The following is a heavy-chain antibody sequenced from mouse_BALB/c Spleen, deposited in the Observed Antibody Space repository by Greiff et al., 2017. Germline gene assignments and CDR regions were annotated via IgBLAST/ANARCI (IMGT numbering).Heavy chain of an antibody. D-gene: IGHD2-14*01. CDR2: ISSGGSYT. CDR1: GFTFSSYT. Sequence: DVMLVESGGGLVKPGGSLKLSCAASGFTFSSYTMSWVRQTPEKRLEWVATISSGGSYTYYPDSVKGRFTISRDNAKNTLYLQMSSLKSEDTAMYYCTRDTGNRAMDYWGQGTSVTVSS. V-gene: IGHV5-6-4*01. J-gene: IGHJ4*01. CDR3: TRDTGNRAMDY.